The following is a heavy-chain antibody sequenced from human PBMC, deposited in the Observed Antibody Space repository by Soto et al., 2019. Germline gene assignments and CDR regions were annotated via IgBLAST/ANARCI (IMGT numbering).Heavy chain of an antibody. Sequence: SETLSLTCAVSGGSISSSNWWSWVRQPPGKGLEWIGEIYHSGSTNYNPSLKSRVTISVDKSKNQFSLKLSSVTAADTAVYYCASDIAAASRVYGMDVWGQGTTVTVSS. CDR1: GGSISSSNW. CDR2: IYHSGST. CDR3: ASDIAAASRVYGMDV. D-gene: IGHD6-13*01. V-gene: IGHV4-4*02. J-gene: IGHJ6*02.